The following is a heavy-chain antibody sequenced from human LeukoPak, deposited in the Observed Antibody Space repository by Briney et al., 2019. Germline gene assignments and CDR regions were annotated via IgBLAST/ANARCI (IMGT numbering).Heavy chain of an antibody. Sequence: ASVKVSCKASGYTFTSYAMNWVRQAPGQGLEWMGWTNTNTGNPTYAQGFTGRFVFSLDTSVSTAYLQISSLKAEDTAVYYCARSYCSSTSCRFDYWGQGTLVTVSS. V-gene: IGHV7-4-1*02. J-gene: IGHJ4*02. CDR3: ARSYCSSTSCRFDY. CDR2: TNTNTGNP. CDR1: GYTFTSYA. D-gene: IGHD2-2*01.